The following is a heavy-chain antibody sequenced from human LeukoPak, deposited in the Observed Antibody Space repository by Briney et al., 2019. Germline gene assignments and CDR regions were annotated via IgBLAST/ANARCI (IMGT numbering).Heavy chain of an antibody. CDR3: ARVPSGYCSSTSCSSWFDP. D-gene: IGHD2-2*01. Sequence: ASVKVSCKASGYTFTGYYMHWVRQAPGQGLEWMGWINPNSGGTNHAQKFQGRVTMTGDTSISTAYMELSRLRSDDTAVYYYARVPSGYCSSTSCSSWFDPWGQGTLVTVSS. CDR1: GYTFTGYY. CDR2: INPNSGGT. J-gene: IGHJ5*02. V-gene: IGHV1-2*02.